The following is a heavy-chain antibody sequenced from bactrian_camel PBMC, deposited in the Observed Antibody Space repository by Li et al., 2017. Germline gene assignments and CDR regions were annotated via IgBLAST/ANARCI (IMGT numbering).Heavy chain of an antibody. CDR2: IYTRGESA. Sequence: LVESGGGSVQAGGSLRLSCAASGFPADRNCIGWFRQAPGKEREAVAAIYTRGESAYVDDSVKGRFTISHDVAKRTLSLQMTNIEADDTATYYCALDVLERGCSPTTVFHRWARGPRSPSP. D-gene: IGHD8*01. CDR1: GFPADRNC. V-gene: IGHV3S1*01. J-gene: IGHJ4*01.